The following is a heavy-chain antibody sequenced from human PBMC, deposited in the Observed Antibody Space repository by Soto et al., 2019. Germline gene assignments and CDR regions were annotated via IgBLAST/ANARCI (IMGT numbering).Heavy chain of an antibody. V-gene: IGHV4-39*01. CDR2: VYYGGST. D-gene: IGHD3-22*01. CDR1: GGSLSSSSYH. CDR3: AGGDYYHSSGYYFYYYTMDV. J-gene: IGHJ6*02. Sequence: SETLSLTCTVSGGSLSSSSYHWGWIRQPPGKGLEWIGNVYYGGSTYFNPSLKSRVTISVETSKSQFSLKLSSVTAADTAVYYCAGGDYYHSSGYYFYYYTMDVWGQGTTVTVSS.